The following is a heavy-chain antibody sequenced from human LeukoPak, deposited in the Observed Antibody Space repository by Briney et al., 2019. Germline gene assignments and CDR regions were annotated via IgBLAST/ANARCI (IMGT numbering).Heavy chain of an antibody. V-gene: IGHV3-53*01. CDR2: LYNDAFDSAT. Sequence: GGSLRLSCVGSGYIHSSRLMNWLRQAPGKGLEWVSNLYNDAFDSATHYADSVRGRFTISRNNCQNPRYLQMDEVRAVIYCCWYFDSEIVGGLHFFHLWGQGTPVTVSS. CDR1: GYIHSSRL. CDR3: DSEIVGGLHFFHL. D-gene: IGHD1-26*01. J-gene: IGHJ4*02.